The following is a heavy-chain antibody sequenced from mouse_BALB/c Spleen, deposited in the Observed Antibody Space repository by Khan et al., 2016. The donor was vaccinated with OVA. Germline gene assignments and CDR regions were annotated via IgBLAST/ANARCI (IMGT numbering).Heavy chain of an antibody. D-gene: IGHD1-1*01. J-gene: IGHJ3*01. CDR2: IYPGSGSI. Sequence: QVQLQQSGPELVKPGASVKMSCKASGSSFTDYIISWVKQRTGQGLQWIGEIYPGSGSIYSNEEFKGKAILPADKSSKTAYMQLSSLTSEDSAVYVCARRDYGSCYPSFAYWGQGTLLTVSA. CDR1: GSSFTDYI. V-gene: IGHV1-77*01. CDR3: ARRDYGSCYPSFAY.